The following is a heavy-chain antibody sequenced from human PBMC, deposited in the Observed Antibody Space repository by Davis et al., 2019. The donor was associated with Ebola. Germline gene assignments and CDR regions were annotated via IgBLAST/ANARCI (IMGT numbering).Heavy chain of an antibody. V-gene: IGHV5-51*01. D-gene: IGHD2-2*01. CDR3: AREGGYCSSTSCRPGHYFDY. Sequence: PGGSLRLSCKGSGYSFTNYWVAWVRQMPGKGLEWMGIIYPGESDTRYSPSFQGQVTISADKSISTAYLQWSSLKASDTAMYYCAREGGYCSSTSCRPGHYFDYWGQGTLVTVSS. CDR2: IYPGESDT. CDR1: GYSFTNYW. J-gene: IGHJ4*02.